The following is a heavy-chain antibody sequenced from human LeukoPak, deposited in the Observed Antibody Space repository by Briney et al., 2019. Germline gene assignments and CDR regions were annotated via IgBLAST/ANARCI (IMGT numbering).Heavy chain of an antibody. CDR2: IKQDGNEK. J-gene: IGHJ4*02. D-gene: IGHD3-16*01. CDR1: GFRFNTYW. CDR3: ARSSSLYDYVWGSFLDY. Sequence: PGGSLRLSCAASGFRFNTYWMSWVRQAPGKGLEWVANIKQDGNEKYYADSVKGRFTISRDNSKNTLYLQMNSLRAEDTAVYYCARSSSLYDYVWGSFLDYWGQGTLVTVSS. V-gene: IGHV3-7*01.